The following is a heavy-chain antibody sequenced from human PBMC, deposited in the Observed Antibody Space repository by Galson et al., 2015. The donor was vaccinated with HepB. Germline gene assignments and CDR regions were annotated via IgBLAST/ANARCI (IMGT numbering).Heavy chain of an antibody. CDR1: GGSISSGGYY. D-gene: IGHD6-13*01. Sequence: VSGGSISSGGYYWSWIRQHPGKGLEWIGYIYYSGSTYYNPSLKSRVTISVDTSKNQFSLKLSSVTAADTAVYYCARDSDSSSSFGYWGQGTLVTVSS. V-gene: IGHV4-31*02. J-gene: IGHJ4*02. CDR3: ARDSDSSSSFGY. CDR2: IYYSGST.